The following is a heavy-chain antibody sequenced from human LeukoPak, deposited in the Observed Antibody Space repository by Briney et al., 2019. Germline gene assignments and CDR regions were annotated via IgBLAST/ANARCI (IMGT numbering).Heavy chain of an antibody. V-gene: IGHV4-39*01. D-gene: IGHD5-18*01. CDR1: GGSISSSSYY. Sequence: PSETLSLTCTVSGGSISSSSYYWGWIRQPPGKGLEWIGSIYYSGSTYYNPSLKSRVTISVDTSKNQFSLKLSSVTAADTAVYYCARQELTDDGYSYGYGFDYWGQGTLVTVSS. CDR2: IYYSGST. J-gene: IGHJ4*02. CDR3: ARQELTDDGYSYGYGFDY.